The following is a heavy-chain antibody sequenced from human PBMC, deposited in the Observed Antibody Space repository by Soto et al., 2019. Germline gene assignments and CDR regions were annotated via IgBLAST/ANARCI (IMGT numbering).Heavy chain of an antibody. V-gene: IGHV1-46*01. CDR3: ARGFSSARFDY. CDR2: INPSGGST. J-gene: IGHJ4*02. D-gene: IGHD6-6*01. CDR1: GYSLTNYY. Sequence: ASVKVSCKSSGYSLTNYYMHWVRQAPGQGLEWMGKINPSGGSTSYAQKFQGRVTMTRDTSASTVSMEVSSLRSEDTAVYYCARGFSSARFDYWGKGSWVTVSS.